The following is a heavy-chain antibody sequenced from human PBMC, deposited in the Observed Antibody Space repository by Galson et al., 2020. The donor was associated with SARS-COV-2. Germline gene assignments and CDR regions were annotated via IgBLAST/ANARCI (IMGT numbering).Heavy chain of an antibody. D-gene: IGHD3-22*01. V-gene: IGHV4-39*01. CDR1: GGSISSSNYY. Sequence: SETLYLTCTVSGGSISSSNYYWGWHRLPPGQGLEWIGSIYYSGSTYDNPSLKSRVTLSVDTSNNQFSLKLSSVTAADTAVYYCARLLHVSCCYYYFDYWGQGTLVTVSS. CDR2: IYYSGST. CDR3: ARLLHVSCCYYYFDY. J-gene: IGHJ4*02.